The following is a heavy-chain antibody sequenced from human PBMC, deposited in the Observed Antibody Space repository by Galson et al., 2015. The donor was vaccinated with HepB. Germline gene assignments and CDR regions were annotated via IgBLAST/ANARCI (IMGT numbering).Heavy chain of an antibody. CDR2: INPNKDGA. Sequence: SVKVSCKASGYTFTDYYLHWVRQAPGQGLEWMGWINPNKDGADYAQKFQGRVTMTRDTSVSTAYMEVTRLRSDDTAVYYCARGYGIVGATTFTDFDYWGQGTLITVSS. CDR3: ARGYGIVGATTFTDFDY. CDR1: GYTFTDYY. V-gene: IGHV1-2*02. J-gene: IGHJ4*02. D-gene: IGHD1-26*01.